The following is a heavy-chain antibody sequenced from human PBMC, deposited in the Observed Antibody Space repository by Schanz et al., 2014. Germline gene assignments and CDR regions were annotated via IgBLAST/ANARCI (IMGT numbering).Heavy chain of an antibody. CDR3: AKVAPAATYLDS. D-gene: IGHD2-2*01. CDR2: VSSNNIYT. Sequence: VQLLESGGGLVQPGGSLRLSCAASGFSFRKSAMSWVRQAPGKGLEWVSYVSSNNIYTKYADSVRGRFTISRDNAKNSLFLQMNSLSAEDTAVYYCAKVAPAATYLDSWGLGTLVTVSS. V-gene: IGHV3-11*03. CDR1: GFSFRKSA. J-gene: IGHJ4*02.